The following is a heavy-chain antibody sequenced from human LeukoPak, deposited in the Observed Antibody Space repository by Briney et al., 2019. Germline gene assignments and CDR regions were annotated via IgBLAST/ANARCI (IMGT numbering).Heavy chain of an antibody. CDR2: IYYSGST. Sequence: SETLSLTCTVSGGSISSSSYYWGWIRQPPGKGLEWIGSIYYSGSTYYNPSLKSRVTISVDTSKNQFSLKLSSVTAADTAVYYCASSKLVQPWFDPWGQGTLVTVSS. V-gene: IGHV4-39*01. CDR3: ASSKLVQPWFDP. J-gene: IGHJ5*02. CDR1: GGSISSSSYY. D-gene: IGHD1-7*01.